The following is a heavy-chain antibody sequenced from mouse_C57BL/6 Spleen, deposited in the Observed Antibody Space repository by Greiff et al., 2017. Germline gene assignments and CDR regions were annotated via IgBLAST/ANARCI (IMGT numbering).Heavy chain of an antibody. CDR3: ARDYGSSYRAMDY. CDR2: IDPSDSET. V-gene: IGHV1-52*01. CDR1: GYTFTSYW. J-gene: IGHJ4*01. D-gene: IGHD1-1*01. Sequence: QVQLQQPGAELVRPGSSVKLSCKASGYTFTSYWMHWVKQRPIQGLEWISNIDPSDSETHYNQKFKDKATLTVDKSSSTAYMQLSSLTSEDSAVYYCARDYGSSYRAMDYWGQGTSVTVSS.